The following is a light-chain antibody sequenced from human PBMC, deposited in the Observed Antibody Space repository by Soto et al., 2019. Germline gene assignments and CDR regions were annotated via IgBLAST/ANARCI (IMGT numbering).Light chain of an antibody. V-gene: IGLV1-40*01. CDR2: GNS. CDR1: SSNIGAGYD. J-gene: IGLJ2*01. CDR3: QSYDSSLSRSV. Sequence: QSVLTQPPSVSGAPGQRVTISCTGSSSNIGAGYDVHWYQQLPGTAPKLLIYGNSNRPSGVPDRFSGSKSDTSASLAITGIQDGDGADYCCQSYDSSLSRSVFGGGTKLTVL.